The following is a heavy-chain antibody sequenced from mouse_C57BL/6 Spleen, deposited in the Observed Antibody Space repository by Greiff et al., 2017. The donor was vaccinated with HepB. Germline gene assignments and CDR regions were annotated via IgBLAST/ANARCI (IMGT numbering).Heavy chain of an antibody. CDR2: IHPNSGST. Sequence: QVQLQQPGAELVKPGASVKLSCKASGYTFTSYWMHWVKQRPGQGLEWIGMIHPNSGSTNYNEKFKSKATLTVDKSSSTAYMQLSSLTSEDSAVYYCARREYSPYYFDYWGQGTTLTVSS. J-gene: IGHJ2*01. CDR1: GYTFTSYW. CDR3: ARREYSPYYFDY. V-gene: IGHV1-64*01. D-gene: IGHD5-1*01.